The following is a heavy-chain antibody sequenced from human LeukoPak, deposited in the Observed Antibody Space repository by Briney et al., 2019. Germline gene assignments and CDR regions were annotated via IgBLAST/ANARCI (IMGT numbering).Heavy chain of an antibody. CDR2: ISSSSNYI. CDR1: GFTFSSYS. D-gene: IGHD3-10*01. J-gene: IGHJ4*02. V-gene: IGHV3-21*01. CDR3: ARATGAAGNVENY. Sequence: GGSLRLSCAASGFTFSSYSMNWVRQAPGKGLEWVSSISSSSNYIYYADSVKGRFTISRDNAKNPLYLQMNSLRAEDTAVYYCARATGAAGNVENYWGQGTLVTVSS.